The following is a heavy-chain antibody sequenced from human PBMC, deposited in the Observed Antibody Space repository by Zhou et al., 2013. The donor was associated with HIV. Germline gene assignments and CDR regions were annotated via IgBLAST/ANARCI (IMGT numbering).Heavy chain of an antibody. V-gene: IGHV1-24*01. J-gene: IGHJ6*02. CDR1: GYTLTELS. Sequence: QVQLVQSGAEVKKPGASVKVSCKVSGYTLTELSMHWVRQAPGKGLEWMGGFDPEDGETIYAQKFQGRVTMTRNTSISTTYMELSSLRSEDTAVYYCARAYSSRWNDYYYYYGMDVVGQGTTVTVSS. CDR3: ARAYSSRWNDYYYYYGMDV. CDR2: FDPEDGET. D-gene: IGHD6-13*01.